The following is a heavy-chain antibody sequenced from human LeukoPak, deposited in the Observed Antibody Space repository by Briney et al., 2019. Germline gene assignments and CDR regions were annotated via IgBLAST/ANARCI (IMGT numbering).Heavy chain of an antibody. CDR3: ARTYYYDSSGLNWFDP. CDR2: IYPGDSDT. J-gene: IGHJ5*02. CDR1: GYSFTSYW. Sequence: GESLKISCKGSGYSFTSYWLGGARPMPGKGLEWMGIIYPGDSDTRYSQSLQGQVAISADQSISTAYLQWSSLKASDTAMYYCARTYYYDSSGLNWFDPWGQGTLVTVSS. D-gene: IGHD3-22*01. V-gene: IGHV5-51*01.